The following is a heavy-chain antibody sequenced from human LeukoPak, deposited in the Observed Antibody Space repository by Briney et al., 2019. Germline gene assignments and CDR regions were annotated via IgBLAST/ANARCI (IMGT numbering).Heavy chain of an antibody. CDR3: ARDSIQGVRFGESFDY. Sequence: ASVKVSCKASGGTFSSYTISWVRQAPGQGLEWMGIINPSGGSTSYAQKFQGRVTMTRDTSTSTVYMELSSLRSEDTAVYYCARDSIQGVRFGESFDYWGQGTLVTVSS. CDR2: INPSGGST. CDR1: GGTFSSYT. D-gene: IGHD3-10*01. V-gene: IGHV1-46*01. J-gene: IGHJ4*02.